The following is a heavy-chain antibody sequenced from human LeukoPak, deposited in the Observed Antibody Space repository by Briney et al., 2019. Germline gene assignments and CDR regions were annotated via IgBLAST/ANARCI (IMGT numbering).Heavy chain of an antibody. Sequence: ASVKVSCKASGYTFTGYYMHWVRQAPGQGLEWMGWINPNSGGTNYAQKFQGRVTMTRDTSISTAYMELSRLRSDDTAVYYCARGRVSSYYYYGMDVWGQGTTVTVSS. CDR1: GYTFTGYY. CDR2: INPNSGGT. D-gene: IGHD2-8*01. J-gene: IGHJ6*02. CDR3: ARGRVSSYYYYGMDV. V-gene: IGHV1-2*02.